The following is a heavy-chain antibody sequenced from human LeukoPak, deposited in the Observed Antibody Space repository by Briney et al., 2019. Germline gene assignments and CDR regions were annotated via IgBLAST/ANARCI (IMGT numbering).Heavy chain of an antibody. D-gene: IGHD1-14*01. CDR3: AKETPNTGWFDP. CDR2: INPSGDGT. J-gene: IGHJ5*02. CDR1: GHTFTTYY. V-gene: IGHV1-46*01. Sequence: ASVKVSCKASGHTFTTYYVHLVRQAPGQGLEWMGVINPSGDGTNYPQRFQGRVALTRDTSTSTVYMELSSLRSEDTAIYYCAKETPNTGWFDPWGQGTLVTVSS.